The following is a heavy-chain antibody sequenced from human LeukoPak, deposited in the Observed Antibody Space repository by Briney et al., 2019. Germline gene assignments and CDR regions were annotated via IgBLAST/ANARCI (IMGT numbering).Heavy chain of an antibody. J-gene: IGHJ2*01. D-gene: IGHD3-10*01. CDR2: IIPSFGTA. V-gene: IGHV1-69*06. CDR1: GGTFSSYA. CDR3: ASLRVTMVRGLLPGYFDL. Sequence: EASVKVSCKASGGTFSSYAISWVRQAPGQGLEWMGGIIPSFGTANYAQKFQGRVTITADKSTSTAYVELSSLRSEDTAVYYCASLRVTMVRGLLPGYFDLWGRGTLVTVSS.